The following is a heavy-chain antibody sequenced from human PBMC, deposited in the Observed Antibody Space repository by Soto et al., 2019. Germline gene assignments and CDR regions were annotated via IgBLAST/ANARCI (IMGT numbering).Heavy chain of an antibody. V-gene: IGHV4-61*01. CDR2: IYYSGST. J-gene: IGHJ4*02. D-gene: IGHD2-8*02. CDR3: ARDTGGFFDY. CDR1: GDSVSSGSYY. Sequence: SETLSLTCTVSGDSVSSGSYYWSWIRQPPGKGLEWIGYIYYSGSTNYNPSLKSRVTISVDTSKNQLSLKLSSVTAADTAVYYCARDTGGFFDYWGQGTLVTVS.